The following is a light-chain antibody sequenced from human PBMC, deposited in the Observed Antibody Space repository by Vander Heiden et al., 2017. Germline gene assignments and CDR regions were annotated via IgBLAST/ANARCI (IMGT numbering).Light chain of an antibody. CDR3: QQTYSTFA. CDR2: TAS. V-gene: IGKV1-39*01. CDR1: QSIGMY. J-gene: IGKJ4*01. Sequence: DIQITQSPSSLSASVGDRVTITCRASQSIGMYLNWYQHKAGKAPKLLIYTASSLQSGVPSRFSGSGSGTDFTLTINSLQPEDFSTYYCQQTYSTFAFGGGTKVEIK.